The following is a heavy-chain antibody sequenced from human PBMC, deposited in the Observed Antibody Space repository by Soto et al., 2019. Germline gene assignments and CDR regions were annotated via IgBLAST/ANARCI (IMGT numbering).Heavy chain of an antibody. Sequence: SETLSLTCTVSGGSISSYYWSWIRQPAGKGLEWIGRIYTSGSTNYNPSLKSRVTMSVDTSKNQFSLKLSSVTAADTAVYYCARNKDGNSYGDFDYWGQGTLVTVSS. CDR3: ARNKDGNSYGDFDY. D-gene: IGHD5-18*01. CDR2: IYTSGST. J-gene: IGHJ4*01. CDR1: GGSISSYY. V-gene: IGHV4-4*07.